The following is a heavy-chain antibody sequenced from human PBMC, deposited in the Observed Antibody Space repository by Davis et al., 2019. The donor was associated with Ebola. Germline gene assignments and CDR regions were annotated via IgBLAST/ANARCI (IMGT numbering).Heavy chain of an antibody. CDR2: ISYDGDNE. CDR3: ARTYYYDDSGYRNAFDI. J-gene: IGHJ3*02. D-gene: IGHD3-22*01. V-gene: IGHV3-30*03. CDR1: GASISSRN. Sequence: LSLTCDVSGASISSRNWWSWVRQSPGKGLEWVAVISYDGDNENYADSVKGRFTISRDNSKNTLYLQMNSLREEDTAMYYCARTYYYDDSGYRNAFDIWGQGTMVTVSS.